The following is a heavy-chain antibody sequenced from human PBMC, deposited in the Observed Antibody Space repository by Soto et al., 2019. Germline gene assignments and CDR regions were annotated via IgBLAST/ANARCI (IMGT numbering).Heavy chain of an antibody. Sequence: QVQLVQSGAEVKKPGSSVKVSCKSSGGTFSSYGINWVRQAPGQGPEWMGMIIPNFGTPKYAHKFQGRVTITADESTSTSYMELSSLRSEDTAMYYCARDGRSSSYYYWGQGTLVTVSS. V-gene: IGHV1-69*18. CDR3: ARDGRSSSYYY. CDR1: GGTFSSYG. CDR2: IIPNFGTP. D-gene: IGHD6-13*01. J-gene: IGHJ4*02.